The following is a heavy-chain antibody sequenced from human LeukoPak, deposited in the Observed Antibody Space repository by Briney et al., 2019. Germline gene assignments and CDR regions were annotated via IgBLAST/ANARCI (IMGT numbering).Heavy chain of an antibody. CDR1: GGSFSGYY. J-gene: IGHJ5*02. V-gene: IGHV4-34*01. D-gene: IGHD3-10*01. CDR3: ARSKERRNIVRGVMIRFWFDP. CDR2: INHSGST. Sequence: SETLSLTCAVYGGSFSGYYWSWIRQPPGKGLEWIGEINHSGSTNYNPSLTNRVTILVDTSKNKFSLKLSSVTAADTAVYYCARSKERRNIVRGVMIRFWFDPWGQGTLVTVSS.